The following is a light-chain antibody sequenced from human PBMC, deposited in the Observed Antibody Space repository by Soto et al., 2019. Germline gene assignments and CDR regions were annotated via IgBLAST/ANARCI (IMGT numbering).Light chain of an antibody. J-gene: IGLJ1*01. Sequence: QSVLTQPPSVSGAPGQRVTISCTGSSSNIGAGYDVHWYQQLPGTAPKLLIYGNNNRPSGVSDRFSGSKSGTSASLAITGLQADDEADYYCQSYDSSLSGSVFVTGTKLTVL. CDR2: GNN. CDR3: QSYDSSLSGSV. V-gene: IGLV1-40*01. CDR1: SSNIGAGYD.